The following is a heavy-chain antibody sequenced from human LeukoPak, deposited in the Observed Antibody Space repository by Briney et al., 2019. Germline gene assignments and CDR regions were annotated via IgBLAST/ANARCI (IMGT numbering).Heavy chain of an antibody. CDR2: IGAAGDT. CDR3: ARGSCSSARCYKALNS. Sequence: GGSLRLSCVASGFTFRDYDMHWGRQAPGKGLEWVSSIGAAGDTHYSGSVKGRFTLSRENATNSLYLRVNSLSAGDTAVYYCARGSCSSARCYKALNSWGQGELVTVSS. J-gene: IGHJ4*02. D-gene: IGHD2-2*02. V-gene: IGHV3-13*04. CDR1: GFTFRDYD.